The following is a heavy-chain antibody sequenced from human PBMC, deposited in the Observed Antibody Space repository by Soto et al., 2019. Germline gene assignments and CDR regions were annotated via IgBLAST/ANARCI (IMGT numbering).Heavy chain of an antibody. D-gene: IGHD6-19*01. Sequence: GGSLRLSCAASGFTFSSYDMHWVRQAPGKGLEWVAVISYDGSNKYYADSVKGRFTISRDNSKNTLYLQMNSLRAEDTAVYYCAKGSLSSGWLFDYWGQGTLVTVSS. J-gene: IGHJ4*02. CDR1: GFTFSSYD. V-gene: IGHV3-30*18. CDR2: ISYDGSNK. CDR3: AKGSLSSGWLFDY.